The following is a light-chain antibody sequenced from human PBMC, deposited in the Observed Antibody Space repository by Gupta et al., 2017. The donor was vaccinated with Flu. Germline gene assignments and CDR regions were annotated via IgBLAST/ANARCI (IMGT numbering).Light chain of an antibody. CDR1: QTINTF. J-gene: IGKJ4*01. CDR2: GAS. Sequence: DIQMTQSPSSLSASVGDRVTITCRATQTINTFLNWYQLKPGRAPQLLIYGASTLQSGVPSRFSGSGSGTLFTLTITNGQPEDFASYYCQQGYSTPLTFGGGTTVEI. V-gene: IGKV1-39*01. CDR3: QQGYSTPLT.